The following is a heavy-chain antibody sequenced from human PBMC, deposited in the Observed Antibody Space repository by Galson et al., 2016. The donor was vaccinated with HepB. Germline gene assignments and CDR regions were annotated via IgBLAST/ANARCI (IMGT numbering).Heavy chain of an antibody. D-gene: IGHD2-2*01. CDR2: IKGEAAAGTT. CDR3: ATVKLTTWYSFDS. Sequence: SLRLSCAASGLTFTNVWMTWVRQAPGKGLEWVGRIKGEAAAGTTDYAAPVKGRFYISRDDSTHTLFLHMNSLRVEDGAVYYCATVKLTTWYSFDSWGQGTLVTVSS. V-gene: IGHV3-15*01. CDR1: GLTFTNVW. J-gene: IGHJ4*02.